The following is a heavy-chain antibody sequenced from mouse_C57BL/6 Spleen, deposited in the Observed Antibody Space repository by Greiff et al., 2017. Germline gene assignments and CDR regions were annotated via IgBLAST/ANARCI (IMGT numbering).Heavy chain of an antibody. J-gene: IGHJ3*01. CDR1: GYTFTSYW. V-gene: IGHV1-72*01. CDR3: ARGGAGYPAWFAY. D-gene: IGHD3-2*02. Sequence: QVHVKQPGAELVKPGASVKLPCKASGYTFTSYWMHWVKQRPGRGLEWIGRLDPNSGGTKYNEKFKSKATLTVDKPSSTAYMQLSSLTSEDSAVYYGARGGAGYPAWFAYWGQGTLVTVSA. CDR2: LDPNSGGT.